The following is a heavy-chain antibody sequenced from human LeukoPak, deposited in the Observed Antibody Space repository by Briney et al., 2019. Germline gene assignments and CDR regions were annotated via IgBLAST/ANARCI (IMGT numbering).Heavy chain of an antibody. J-gene: IGHJ3*02. V-gene: IGHV1-18*04. D-gene: IGHD2-2*01. Sequence: ASVKVSCKASGYTITSYGISWVRQAPGQGLEWMGWISAYNGNTNYAQKLQGRVTMTTDTSTSTAYMELRSLRSDDTAVYYCARDSRRPAASDAFDIWGQGTMVTVSS. CDR1: GYTITSYG. CDR2: ISAYNGNT. CDR3: ARDSRRPAASDAFDI.